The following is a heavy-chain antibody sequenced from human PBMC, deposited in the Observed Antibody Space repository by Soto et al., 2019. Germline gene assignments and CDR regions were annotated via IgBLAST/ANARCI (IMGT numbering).Heavy chain of an antibody. J-gene: IGHJ5*02. CDR1: GGSVSSGHY. CDR3: ARHVTWNNGLSWFDP. D-gene: IGHD1-1*01. V-gene: IGHV4-39*01. Sequence: QLHLQESGPGLGKPSETLSLTCTVSGGSVSSGHYWGWIRQPPGKGLEWIASIFYNGKTYYNPSFKSRVSISVDTSKNQFSLKLSSVTAADTAVYHCARHVTWNNGLSWFDPWGQGTLVTVSS. CDR2: IFYNGKT.